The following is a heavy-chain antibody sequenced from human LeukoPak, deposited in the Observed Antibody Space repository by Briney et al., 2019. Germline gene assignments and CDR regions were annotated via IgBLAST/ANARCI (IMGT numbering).Heavy chain of an antibody. CDR1: GGSISSGGYY. CDR2: IYHSGST. Sequence: PSETLSLTCTVSGGSISSGGYYWSWIRQPPGKGLEWVGYIYHSGSTYYNPSLKSRVTISVDRSKNQFFLKLSSVTAADTAVYYCARSFGSNYRNYYYYMDVWGKGTTVTVSS. CDR3: ARSFGSNYRNYYYYMDV. V-gene: IGHV4-30-2*01. J-gene: IGHJ6*03. D-gene: IGHD4-11*01.